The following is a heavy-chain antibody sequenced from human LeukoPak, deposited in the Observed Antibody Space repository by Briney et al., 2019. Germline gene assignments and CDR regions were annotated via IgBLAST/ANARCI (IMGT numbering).Heavy chain of an antibody. CDR1: GFTFSSYG. Sequence: GGSLRLSCGASGFTFSSYGMSWVRQAPGKGLEWVSGISGTGGSTYYADSVKGRFTISRDNAKNSLYLQMNSLRAEDTAVYYCARDQGIAAFDPWGQGTLVTVSS. CDR2: ISGTGGST. J-gene: IGHJ5*02. V-gene: IGHV3-23*01. D-gene: IGHD6-13*01. CDR3: ARDQGIAAFDP.